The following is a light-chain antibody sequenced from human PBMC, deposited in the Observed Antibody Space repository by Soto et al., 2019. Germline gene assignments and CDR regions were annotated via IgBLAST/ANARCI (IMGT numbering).Light chain of an antibody. J-gene: IGLJ2*01. CDR1: SSNIGAGYD. Sequence: QSVLTQPPSVSGAPGQRVTTSCTGSSSNIGAGYDVHWYHQLPGTAPKLLIYGNSNRPSGVPDRFSGSKSGTSASLAITGLQAEDEADYYCQSYDSSLSGSVVFGGGTKLTVL. CDR3: QSYDSSLSGSVV. CDR2: GNS. V-gene: IGLV1-40*01.